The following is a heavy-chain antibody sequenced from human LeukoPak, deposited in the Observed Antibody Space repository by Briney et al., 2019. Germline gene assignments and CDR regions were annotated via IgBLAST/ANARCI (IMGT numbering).Heavy chain of an antibody. CDR3: ASGDYYDSSGPLAD. D-gene: IGHD3-22*01. V-gene: IGHV3-48*03. CDR1: GFTFSSYE. Sequence: PGGSLRLSCAASGFTFSSYEMNWVRQAPGKGLEWVSYISSSGSTIYYADSVKGRFTISRDNAKNSLYLQMNSLRAEDTAVYYCASGDYYDSSGPLADWGQGTLVTVSS. J-gene: IGHJ4*02. CDR2: ISSSGSTI.